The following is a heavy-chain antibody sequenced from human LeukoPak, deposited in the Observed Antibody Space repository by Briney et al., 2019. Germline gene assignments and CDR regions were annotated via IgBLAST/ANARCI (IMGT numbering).Heavy chain of an antibody. V-gene: IGHV1-2*02. J-gene: IGHJ4*02. CDR1: GYTFTGYD. CDR2: INPNSGGT. D-gene: IGHD6-19*01. Sequence: ASVKVSCKASGYTFTGYDMHWVRQAPGQALEWMGWINPNSGGTNYAQKFQGRVTMTRDTSISTAYMELSRLRSDDTAVYYCASTIAVAGSPDYWGQGTLVTVSS. CDR3: ASTIAVAGSPDY.